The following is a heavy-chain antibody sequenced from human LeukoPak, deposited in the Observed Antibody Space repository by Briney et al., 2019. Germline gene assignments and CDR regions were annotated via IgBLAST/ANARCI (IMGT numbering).Heavy chain of an antibody. V-gene: IGHV1-18*01. CDR3: AREYCSGGSCYSMFHY. Sequence: ASVKVSYKASGYTFTSYGISWVRQAPGQGLEWMGCISAYNGNTNYAQKLQGRVTMTTDTSTSTAYMELRSLRSDDTAVYYCAREYCSGGSCYSMFHYWGQGTLVTVSS. CDR2: ISAYNGNT. J-gene: IGHJ4*02. CDR1: GYTFTSYG. D-gene: IGHD2-15*01.